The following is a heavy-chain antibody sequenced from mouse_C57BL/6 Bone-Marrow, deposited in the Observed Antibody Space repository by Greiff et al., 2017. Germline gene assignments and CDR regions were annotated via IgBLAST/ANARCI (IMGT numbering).Heavy chain of an antibody. Sequence: EVQLQQSGPELVKPGASVKISCKASGYTFTDYYMNWVKQSHGKSLEWIGDINPNNGGTSYNQKFKGKATLTVDKSSSTAYMELRSLTSEDSAVYYCARIYYADWFAYWGQGTLVTVSA. D-gene: IGHD2-1*01. J-gene: IGHJ3*01. CDR1: GYTFTDYY. CDR3: ARIYYADWFAY. CDR2: INPNNGGT. V-gene: IGHV1-26*01.